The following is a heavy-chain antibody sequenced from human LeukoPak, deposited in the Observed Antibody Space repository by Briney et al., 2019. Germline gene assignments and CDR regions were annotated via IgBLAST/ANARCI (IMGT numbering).Heavy chain of an antibody. CDR2: ISDSGRST. V-gene: IGHV3-48*03. D-gene: IGHD3-3*01. CDR1: GLTFSNFK. J-gene: IGHJ4*02. CDR3: ASWAGNTQSDSWRGPFDY. Sequence: PGGSLRLSCAVSGLTFSNFKMNWVRQAPGKGLEWVSYISDSGRSTFYADSVKGRFTISRDNAKNSLYLQMSSLRVEDTAVYYCASWAGNTQSDSWRGPFDYWGQGTLVTVSS.